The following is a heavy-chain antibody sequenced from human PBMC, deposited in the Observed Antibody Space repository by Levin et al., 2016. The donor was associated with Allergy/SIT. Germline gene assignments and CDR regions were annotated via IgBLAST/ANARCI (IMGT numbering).Heavy chain of an antibody. J-gene: IGHJ6*02. CDR2: ISSSSSYI. V-gene: IGHV3-21*01. CDR3: ARFPETYYYDSSGYYPYYYYGMDV. D-gene: IGHD3-22*01. CDR1: GFTFSSYS. Sequence: GGSLRLSCAASGFTFSSYSMNWVRQAPGKGLEWVSSISSSSSYIYDADSVEGRFTISRDNAKNSLYLQMNSLRAEDTAVYYCARFPETYYYDSSGYYPYYYYGMDVWGQGTTVTVSS.